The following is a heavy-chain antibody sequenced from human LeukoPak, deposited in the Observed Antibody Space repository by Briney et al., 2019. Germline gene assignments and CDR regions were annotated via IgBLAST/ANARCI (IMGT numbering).Heavy chain of an antibody. J-gene: IGHJ4*02. Sequence: PGGSLRLSCAASGFTFDQYGMSWVRQAPGKGLEWVSSISSSSSYIYYADSMKGRFTISRDNAKNTLYLQMNSLRAEDTAVYYCATRPVLLWFGESHGAVDYWGQGTLVTVSS. CDR2: ISSSSSYI. D-gene: IGHD3-10*01. CDR1: GFTFDQYG. CDR3: ATRPVLLWFGESHGAVDY. V-gene: IGHV3-21*01.